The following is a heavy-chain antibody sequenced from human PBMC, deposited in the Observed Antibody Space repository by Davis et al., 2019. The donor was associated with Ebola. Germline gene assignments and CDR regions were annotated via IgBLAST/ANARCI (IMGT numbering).Heavy chain of an antibody. CDR3: AVARYYYDSSGYYYYYYYGMDV. Sequence: SVKVSCKASGYTFTSYGISWVRQAPGQGLEWMGGIIPIFGTANYAQKFQGRVTITADKSTSTAYMELSSLRSEDTAVYYCAVARYYYDSSGYYYYYYYGMDVWGQGTTVTVSS. V-gene: IGHV1-69*06. J-gene: IGHJ6*02. CDR1: GYTFTSYG. CDR2: IIPIFGTA. D-gene: IGHD3-22*01.